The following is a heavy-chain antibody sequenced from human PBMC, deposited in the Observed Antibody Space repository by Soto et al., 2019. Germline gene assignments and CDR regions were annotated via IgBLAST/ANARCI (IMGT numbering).Heavy chain of an antibody. D-gene: IGHD3-22*01. Sequence: SLRLSCAASGFTFSSYAMSWVRQAPGKGLEWVSAISGSGGSTYYADSVKGRFTISRDNSKNTLYLQMNSLGAEDTAVYYCAKDQLYYYDSSGFDYWGQGTLVTVSS. CDR2: ISGSGGST. CDR3: AKDQLYYYDSSGFDY. V-gene: IGHV3-23*01. CDR1: GFTFSSYA. J-gene: IGHJ4*02.